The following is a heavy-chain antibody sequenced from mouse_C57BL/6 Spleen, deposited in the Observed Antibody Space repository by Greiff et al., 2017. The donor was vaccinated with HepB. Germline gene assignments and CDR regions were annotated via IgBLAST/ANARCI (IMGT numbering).Heavy chain of an antibody. J-gene: IGHJ1*03. CDR3: ARHSYYYGSRGYFDV. Sequence: EVQRVESGGGLVKPGGSLKLSCAASGFTFSSYTMSWVRQTPEKRLEWVATISGGGGNTYYPDSVKGRFTISRDNAKNTLYLQMSSLRSEDTALYYCARHSYYYGSRGYFDVWGTGTTVTVSS. CDR2: ISGGGGNT. D-gene: IGHD1-1*01. V-gene: IGHV5-9*01. CDR1: GFTFSSYT.